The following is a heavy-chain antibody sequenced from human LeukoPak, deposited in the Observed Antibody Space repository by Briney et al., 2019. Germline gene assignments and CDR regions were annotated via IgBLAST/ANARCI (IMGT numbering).Heavy chain of an antibody. V-gene: IGHV1-69*01. CDR3: ARGLGCSSTSCPPNWFDP. CDR2: IMPIFGTA. D-gene: IGHD2-2*01. Sequence: SVKVSCKASGGTFSSYAISWVRQAPGQGLEWMGGIMPIFGTANYAQKFQDRVTITADESTSTAYMELSSLRSEDTAVYYCARGLGCSSTSCPPNWFDPWGRGTLVTVSS. J-gene: IGHJ5*02. CDR1: GGTFSSYA.